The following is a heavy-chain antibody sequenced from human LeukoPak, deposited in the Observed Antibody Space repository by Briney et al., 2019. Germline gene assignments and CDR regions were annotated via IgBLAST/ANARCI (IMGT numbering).Heavy chain of an antibody. J-gene: IGHJ1*01. CDR3: ARGALYYDSSGSQDPKYFQH. V-gene: IGHV4-34*01. D-gene: IGHD3-22*01. Sequence: PSETLSLTCAVYGGSFSGYYGSWIRQPPGKGLEWIGEINHSGSTNYNPSLKSRVTISVDTSKNQFSLKLSSVTAADTAVYYCARGALYYDSSGSQDPKYFQHWGQGTLVTVSS. CDR1: GGSFSGYY. CDR2: INHSGST.